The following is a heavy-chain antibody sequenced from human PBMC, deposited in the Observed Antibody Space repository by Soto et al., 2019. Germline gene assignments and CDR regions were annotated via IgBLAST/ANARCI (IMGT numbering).Heavy chain of an antibody. CDR1: GFTFSGSA. CDR2: IRSKANSYAT. D-gene: IGHD2-15*01. J-gene: IGHJ4*02. Sequence: EVQLVESGGGWVQPGGSLKLSCAASGFTFSGSAMHWVRQASGKGLEWVGRIRSKANSYATACAASVKGRFTISRDDSKNTAYLQMNSLKTEDTAVYYCTARRVVAATGGYWGQGTLVTVSS. CDR3: TARRVVAATGGY. V-gene: IGHV3-73*01.